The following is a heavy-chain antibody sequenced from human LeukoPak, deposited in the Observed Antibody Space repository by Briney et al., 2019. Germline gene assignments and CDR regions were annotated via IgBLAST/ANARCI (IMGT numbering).Heavy chain of an antibody. V-gene: IGHV3-23*01. CDR1: GFIFSTYA. D-gene: IGHD1-7*01. J-gene: IGHJ4*02. CDR2: ISGSGGST. CDR3: AKKRGGTYYFDY. Sequence: PGGSPRLSCAASGFIFSTYAMSWVRQAPGKGLEWVSAISGSGGSTYDADSVKGRFTISRDNSKNTLYLQMNSLRAEDTAIYYCAKKRGGTYYFDYWGQRTLVTVSS.